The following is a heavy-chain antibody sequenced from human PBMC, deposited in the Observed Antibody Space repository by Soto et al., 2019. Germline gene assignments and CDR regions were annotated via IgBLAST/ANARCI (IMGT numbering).Heavy chain of an antibody. J-gene: IGHJ5*02. CDR3: ARGGQSYYGSGSYAFDP. CDR1: GGSISSYY. Sequence: QVQLQESGPGLVKPSETLSLTCTVSGGSISSYYWSWIRQPPGKGLEWFGYMYYSGSTNYNPSLKSRVTISADTSRNQFSLRLNSVTAADTAVYYCARGGQSYYGSGSYAFDPWGQGTLVTVSS. D-gene: IGHD3-10*01. V-gene: IGHV4-59*01. CDR2: MYYSGST.